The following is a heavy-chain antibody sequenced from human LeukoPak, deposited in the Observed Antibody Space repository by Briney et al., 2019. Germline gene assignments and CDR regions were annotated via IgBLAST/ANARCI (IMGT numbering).Heavy chain of an antibody. V-gene: IGHV4-30-2*01. CDR2: IYHSGST. Sequence: EWIGYIYHSGSTYYNPSLKSRVTISVDRSKNQFSLKLSSVTAADTAVYYCARAPETDAFDIWGQGTMVTVSS. CDR3: ARAPETDAFDI. J-gene: IGHJ3*02.